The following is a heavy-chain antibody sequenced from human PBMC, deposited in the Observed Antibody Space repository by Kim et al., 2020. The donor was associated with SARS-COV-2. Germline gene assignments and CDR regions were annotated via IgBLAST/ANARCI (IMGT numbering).Heavy chain of an antibody. CDR2: IYYSGST. Sequence: SETLSLTCTVSGGSISSSSYYWGWIRQPPGKGLEWIGSIYYSGSTYYNPSLKSRVTISVDTSKNQFSLKLSSVTAADTAVYYCARTGVYGYYDSSAEGSFDYWGQGTLVTVSS. CDR1: GGSISSSSYY. J-gene: IGHJ4*02. V-gene: IGHV4-39*01. CDR3: ARTGVYGYYDSSAEGSFDY. D-gene: IGHD3-22*01.